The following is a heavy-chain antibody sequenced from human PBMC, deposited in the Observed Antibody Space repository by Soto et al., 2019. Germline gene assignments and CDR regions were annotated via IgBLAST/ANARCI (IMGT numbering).Heavy chain of an antibody. D-gene: IGHD3-3*01. CDR1: GFTFISFG. J-gene: IGHJ6*02. CDR3: ARDASYYSLWSGYYPSRNGMDV. Sequence: QVQVVESGGCVVQPGRSLRLSCAASGFTFISFGMHWVRQAPGKGLEWVSVIGYDGSKKSYGDSVKGRFTISRDNSRNTVYLQMSSLRAADTAVYYCARDASYYSLWSGYYPSRNGMDVWGQGTTVTVSS. CDR2: IGYDGSKK. V-gene: IGHV3-33*01.